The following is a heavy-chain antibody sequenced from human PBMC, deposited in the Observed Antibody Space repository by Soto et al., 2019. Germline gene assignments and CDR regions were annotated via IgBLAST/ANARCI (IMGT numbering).Heavy chain of an antibody. CDR2: IRGNGDPP. V-gene: IGHV3-64D*06. Sequence: GGSLRLSCSASGFTFSSYAMHWVRQAPGKGLEYVSGIRGNGDPPFYADSVKGRFTISRDNSKNTLYLQMSSLSADDTAVYYCVKSRGGNNFDFFDWGQGALVTAPQ. CDR1: GFTFSSYA. D-gene: IGHD5-12*01. CDR3: VKSRGGNNFDFFD. J-gene: IGHJ4*02.